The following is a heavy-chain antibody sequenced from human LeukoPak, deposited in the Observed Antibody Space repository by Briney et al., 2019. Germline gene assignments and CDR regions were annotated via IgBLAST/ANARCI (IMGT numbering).Heavy chain of an antibody. V-gene: IGHV3-33*01. J-gene: IGHJ4*02. CDR3: ARDRDWGCSYCSY. CDR2: IWFDGSNK. Sequence: GGSLRLSCAASGFTLSSYGMHWVSQAPGKGLEWVAVIWFDGSNKYYADSVKGRFTISRDNSKNTLYLQMNSLRAEDTAVYYCARDRDWGCSYCSYWGQGTLVTVSS. D-gene: IGHD7-27*01. CDR1: GFTLSSYG.